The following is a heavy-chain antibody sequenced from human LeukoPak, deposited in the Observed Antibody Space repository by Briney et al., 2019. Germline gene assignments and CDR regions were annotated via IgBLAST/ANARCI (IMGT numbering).Heavy chain of an antibody. D-gene: IGHD2-21*01. Sequence: GSSVKVSCKASGGTFSSYAISWVRQAPGQGLGWMGGIIPIFGTANYAQKFQGRITITTDESTSTAYMELSSLRSEDTAVYYCARPSLPSDAFDIWGQGTMVTVSS. CDR1: GGTFSSYA. V-gene: IGHV1-69*05. CDR2: IIPIFGTA. J-gene: IGHJ3*02. CDR3: ARPSLPSDAFDI.